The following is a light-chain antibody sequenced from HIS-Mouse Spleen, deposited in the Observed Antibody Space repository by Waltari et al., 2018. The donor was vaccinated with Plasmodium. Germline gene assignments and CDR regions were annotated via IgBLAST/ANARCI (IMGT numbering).Light chain of an antibody. J-gene: IGKJ1*01. CDR1: QSISSY. CDR2: AAS. V-gene: IGKV1-39*01. Sequence: RVTITCRANQSISSYLNWYQQKPGKAPKLLIYAASSMQSGVPYRFSGSGSGTDFTLTISSLQPEDFATYYCQQNYNTWTFGQGTKVEIK. CDR3: QQNYNTWT.